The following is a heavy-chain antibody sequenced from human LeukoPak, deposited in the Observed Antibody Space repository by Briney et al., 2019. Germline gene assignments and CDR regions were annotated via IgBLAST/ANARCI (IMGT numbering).Heavy chain of an antibody. CDR1: GGTFSSNA. D-gene: IGHD2-2*01. Sequence: SVKVSCKASGGTFSSNAVSWVRQAPGQGLEWMGGIIPVFGAANYAQKFQGRVTLTADESTNTAYMDLSGLRSEDTAVYYCARTRSGCSSTNCYPYDMDVWGQGTTVTVSS. CDR3: ARTRSGCSSTNCYPYDMDV. J-gene: IGHJ6*02. CDR2: IIPVFGAA. V-gene: IGHV1-69*13.